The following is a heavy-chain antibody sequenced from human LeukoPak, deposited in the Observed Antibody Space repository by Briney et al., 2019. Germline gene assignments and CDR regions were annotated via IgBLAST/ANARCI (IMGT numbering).Heavy chain of an antibody. CDR1: GYTFTSYG. CDR3: ARVPSTYYYDSSGYPYFDY. Sequence: GASVKVSCKASGYTFTSYGISWVRQAPGQGLEWMGWISAYNGNTNYAQKLQGRVTMTTDTSTSTAYMELRSLRSDDTAVYYCARVPSTYYYDSSGYPYFDYWGQGTLVTVSS. V-gene: IGHV1-18*01. D-gene: IGHD3-22*01. J-gene: IGHJ4*02. CDR2: ISAYNGNT.